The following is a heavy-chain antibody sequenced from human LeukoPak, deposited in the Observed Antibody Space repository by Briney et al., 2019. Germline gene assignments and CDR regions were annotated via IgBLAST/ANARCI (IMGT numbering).Heavy chain of an antibody. CDR3: ARGYSSGWYLGWFDP. CDR1: GSRLNNYG. V-gene: IGHV5-51*01. J-gene: IGHJ5*02. CDR2: FNPGDSDY. D-gene: IGHD6-19*01. Sequence: GGSLKISCQASGSRLNNYGIGWVRQLPGKGLEWMGIFNPGDSDYRYSPSFQGQVTISADKSISTAYLQWSSLKASDTAMYYCARGYSSGWYLGWFDPWGQGTLVTVSS.